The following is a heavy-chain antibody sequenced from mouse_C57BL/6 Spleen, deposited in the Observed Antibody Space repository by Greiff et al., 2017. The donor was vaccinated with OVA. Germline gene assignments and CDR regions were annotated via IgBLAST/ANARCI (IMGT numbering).Heavy chain of an antibody. J-gene: IGHJ2*01. CDR2: IDPENGDT. V-gene: IGHV14-4*01. D-gene: IGHD1-1*01. Sequence: VQLKESGAELVRPGASVKLSCTASGFNIKDDYMHWVKQRPEQGLEWIGWIDPENGDTEYASKFQGKATITADTSSNTAYLQLSSLTSEDTAVYYCTTEGTTVVPYFDYWGQGTTLTVSS. CDR1: GFNIKDDY. CDR3: TTEGTTVVPYFDY.